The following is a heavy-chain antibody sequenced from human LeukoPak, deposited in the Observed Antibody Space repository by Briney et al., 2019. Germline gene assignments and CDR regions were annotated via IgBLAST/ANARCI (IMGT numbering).Heavy chain of an antibody. D-gene: IGHD3-10*01. Sequence: APVKVSCKASGYTFTNYGINWVRQAPGQGLEWMGWISNYNGNTNYAQKFQGRVTLTTDTSTSTAYMELRSLTSDDTAVYYCARDPRHRLLWFGEETFYYYMDVWGKGTTVTISS. CDR3: ARDPRHRLLWFGEETFYYYMDV. J-gene: IGHJ6*03. V-gene: IGHV1-18*01. CDR1: GYTFTNYG. CDR2: ISNYNGNT.